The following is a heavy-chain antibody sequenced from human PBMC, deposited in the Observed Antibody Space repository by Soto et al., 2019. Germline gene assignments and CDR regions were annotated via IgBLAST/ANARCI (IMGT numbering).Heavy chain of an antibody. J-gene: IGHJ6*02. CDR3: ARVIYGGWSTIKDYYYAMDV. CDR1: GFTFSSYD. CDR2: ISSGSSRI. D-gene: IGHD5-12*01. V-gene: IGHV3-48*02. Sequence: EVQLVESGGGLVQPGGSLRLSCAASGFTFSSYDMNWVRQAPGKGLEWVSYISSGSSRIFYADSVKGRFTISRDNAKNSLYLQMNSLRDEDTGVYYCARVIYGGWSTIKDYYYAMDVWGQGTTVTVSS.